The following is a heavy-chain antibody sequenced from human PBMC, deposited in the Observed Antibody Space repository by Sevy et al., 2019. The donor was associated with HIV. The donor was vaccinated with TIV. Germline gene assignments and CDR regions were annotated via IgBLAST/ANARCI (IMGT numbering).Heavy chain of an antibody. J-gene: IGHJ3*02. V-gene: IGHV3-23*01. CDR3: AKVGSGSSGWYGAFDI. Sequence: GGSLRLSCAASGFTFSSYVMSWVRQAPGKGLEWVSAISGSGGSTYYADSVKGRFTISRDNSKNTLYLQMNSLRAEDTAVYYCAKVGSGSSGWYGAFDIWGQGTMVTVSS. CDR1: GFTFSSYV. D-gene: IGHD6-19*01. CDR2: ISGSGGST.